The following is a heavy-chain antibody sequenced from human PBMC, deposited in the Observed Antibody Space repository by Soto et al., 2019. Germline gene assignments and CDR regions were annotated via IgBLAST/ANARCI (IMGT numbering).Heavy chain of an antibody. J-gene: IGHJ4*02. D-gene: IGHD4-4*01. Sequence: VGSLRLSCVGSGFTFSTYWMNWVRQAPGKGLEWVANINPDGNVGTYVDSVRGRLTTSRDNAKNSLYLQMNSLRADDTAVYFCAGWGGHDYNYWGQGIMVTVSS. V-gene: IGHV3-7*03. CDR1: GFTFSTYW. CDR3: AGWGGHDYNY. CDR2: INPDGNVG.